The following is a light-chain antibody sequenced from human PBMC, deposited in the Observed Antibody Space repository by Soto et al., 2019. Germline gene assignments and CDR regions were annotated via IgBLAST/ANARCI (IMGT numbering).Light chain of an antibody. J-gene: IGKJ4*01. V-gene: IGKV1-5*03. CDR1: QSISTW. Sequence: DIQMTQSPSTLSASVGDRVTITCRASQSISTWLAWYQQKPGKAPKLLIYKASSLEGGVPSRFSGSGSGTEFNITISSLQPDDFATYYFQQYTTYPLTFGGGTAVDIK. CDR2: KAS. CDR3: QQYTTYPLT.